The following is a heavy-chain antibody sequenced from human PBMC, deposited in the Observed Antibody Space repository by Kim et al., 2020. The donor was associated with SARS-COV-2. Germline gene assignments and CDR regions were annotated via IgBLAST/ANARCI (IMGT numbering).Heavy chain of an antibody. Sequence: GGSLRLSCAASGFTFSNYAMSWVRQAPGKGLEWVSTFGGGGGNAYYAGSVKGRFTISRDNSKNTVSLQMKSLGVDDTALYFCAKGIITTARGAFDIWGQGTMVTVSS. CDR3: AKGIITTARGAFDI. J-gene: IGHJ3*02. CDR1: GFTFSNYA. D-gene: IGHD1-1*01. V-gene: IGHV3-23*01. CDR2: FGGGGGNA.